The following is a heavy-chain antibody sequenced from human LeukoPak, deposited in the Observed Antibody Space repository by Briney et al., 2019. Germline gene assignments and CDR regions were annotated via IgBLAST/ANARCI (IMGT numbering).Heavy chain of an antibody. CDR3: AKDRADVLTGPWGY. CDR1: GFTFSSYA. J-gene: IGHJ4*02. D-gene: IGHD3-9*01. V-gene: IGHV3-23*01. Sequence: GGSLRPSCAASGFTFSSYAMSWLRPAPGKGLEWVSAISGSGGSTYYADSVKGRFTISRDNSKNTLYLQMNSLRAEDTAVYYCAKDRADVLTGPWGYWGQGTLVTVSS. CDR2: ISGSGGST.